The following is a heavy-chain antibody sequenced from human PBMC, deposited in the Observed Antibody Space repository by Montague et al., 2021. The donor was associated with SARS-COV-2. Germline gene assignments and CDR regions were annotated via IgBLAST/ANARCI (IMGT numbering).Heavy chain of an antibody. J-gene: IGHJ4*02. CDR3: AKSPSGWWLFDY. V-gene: IGHV3-23*01. CDR2: ISGSGGTT. D-gene: IGHD6-19*01. Sequence: SLRLSCAASGFTCSSYAMSWVRQTPGKGLEWVSAISGSGGTTWYADSVKGRFTISRDNSKNTLYLQMNSLRAEDTAVYYCAKSPSGWWLFDYWGQGTLVTVSS. CDR1: GFTCSSYA.